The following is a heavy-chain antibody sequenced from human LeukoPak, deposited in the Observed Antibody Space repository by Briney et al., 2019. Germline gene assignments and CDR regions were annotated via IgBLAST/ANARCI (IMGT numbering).Heavy chain of an antibody. Sequence: ASVKVSCKASGYTFTSYAMHWVRQAPGQRLEWMGWINPNSGGTNYAQKFQGRVTMTRDTSISTAYMELSRLRSDDTAVYYCASQRGRYFDCLPSYYFDYWGQGTLVTVSS. CDR2: INPNSGGT. D-gene: IGHD3-9*01. CDR1: GYTFTSYA. CDR3: ASQRGRYFDCLPSYYFDY. J-gene: IGHJ4*02. V-gene: IGHV1-2*02.